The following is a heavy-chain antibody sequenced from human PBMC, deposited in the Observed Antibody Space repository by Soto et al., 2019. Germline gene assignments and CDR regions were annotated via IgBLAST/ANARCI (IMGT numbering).Heavy chain of an antibody. CDR3: ARERGQIDY. CDR1: GFTFSSYG. CDR2: IWHDGSNQ. V-gene: IGHV3-33*01. J-gene: IGHJ4*02. Sequence: QVQLVESGGGVVQPGRSLRLSCAASGFTFSSYGMQWVRRAPGKGLEWVAVIWHDGSNQYYEDSVQGRFTISRDNSNNILYLQMNSLRAEDTAVYYCARERGQIDYWGQGIQVTVSS.